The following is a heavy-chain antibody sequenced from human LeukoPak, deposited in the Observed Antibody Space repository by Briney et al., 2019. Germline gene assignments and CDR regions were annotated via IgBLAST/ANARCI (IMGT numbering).Heavy chain of an antibody. CDR1: RGTFSSYA. D-gene: IGHD2-2*01. V-gene: IGHV1-69*13. Sequence: SVTVSCKASRGTFSSYAINWVRQAPGQGLEWMGGIIPIFGTANYAQKFQGRVTITADESTSTAYMELSSLRSEDTAVYYCARTQDYCRSTSCYTSFDYWGQGTLVTVSS. J-gene: IGHJ4*02. CDR3: ARTQDYCRSTSCYTSFDY. CDR2: IIPIFGTA.